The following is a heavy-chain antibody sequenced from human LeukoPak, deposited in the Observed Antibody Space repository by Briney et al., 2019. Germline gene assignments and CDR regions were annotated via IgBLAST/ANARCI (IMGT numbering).Heavy chain of an antibody. CDR1: GGSISSYY. CDR2: IYYSGST. Sequence: SETLSLTCSVSGGSISSYYWSWIRQPPGKGLEWIGYIYYSGSTKYNPSLKSRVTISVDTSNNQFSLRLSSVTAADTAVYYCASYVAADRSHYFDYWGQGTLVTVSS. D-gene: IGHD6-13*01. CDR3: ASYVAADRSHYFDY. J-gene: IGHJ4*02. V-gene: IGHV4-59*01.